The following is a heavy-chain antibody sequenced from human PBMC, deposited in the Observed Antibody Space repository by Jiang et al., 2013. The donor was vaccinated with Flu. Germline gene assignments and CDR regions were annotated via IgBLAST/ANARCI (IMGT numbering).Heavy chain of an antibody. CDR2: IYYSGST. D-gene: IGHD3-22*01. J-gene: IGHJ3*02. V-gene: IGHV4-59*01. Sequence: GSGLVKPSETLSLTCTVSGGSISSYYWSWIRQPPGKGLEWIGYIYYSGSTNYNPSLKSRVTISVDTSKNQFSLKLSSVTAADTAVYYCAREGYYYDSSGYFDAFDIWGQGTTVTVSS. CDR1: GGSISSYY. CDR3: AREGYYYDSSGYFDAFDI.